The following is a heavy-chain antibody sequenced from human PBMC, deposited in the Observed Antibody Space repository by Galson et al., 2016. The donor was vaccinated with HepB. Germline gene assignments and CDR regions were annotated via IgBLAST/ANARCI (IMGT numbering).Heavy chain of an antibody. J-gene: IGHJ4*02. CDR3: ARGLWGGTTYYFDL. CDR1: GGSVSSNSYY. CDR2: IYYTGGT. Sequence: SETLSLTCTVSGGSVSSNSYYWSWIRQPPGKGLEWVGYIYYTGGTIYNPSLESRVTISMDTSENQFTLRLSSVTAADTAVYYCARGLWGGTTYYFDLWGQGALVTVSS. D-gene: IGHD3-16*01. V-gene: IGHV4-61*01.